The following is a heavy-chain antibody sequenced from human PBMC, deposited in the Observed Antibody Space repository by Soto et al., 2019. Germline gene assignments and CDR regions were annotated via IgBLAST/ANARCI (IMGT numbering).Heavy chain of an antibody. CDR3: ARIRETTSGFRTHSYGMDV. CDR2: IFSDDEK. D-gene: IGHD1-7*01. CDR1: GFSLSNARVG. Sequence: SGPTLGNPTETLTLTWTVSGFSLSNARVGVSWIRQPPGKALEWLAHIFSDDEKSYSTSLNSRLTISKDTSKSQVVLTVTNMDPVDSATYYCARIRETTSGFRTHSYGMDVWGQGATVTVSS. J-gene: IGHJ6*02. V-gene: IGHV2-26*01.